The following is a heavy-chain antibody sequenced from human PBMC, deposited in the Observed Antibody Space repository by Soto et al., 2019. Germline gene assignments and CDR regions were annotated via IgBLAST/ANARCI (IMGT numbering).Heavy chain of an antibody. Sequence: GSLRLSCAASGFHFSSYWMSWVRQAPGKGLEWVANIKQDGSEKYYVDSVKGRFTISRDNAKNSLYLQMNSLRAEDTAVYYCARDLDPGVPAWGQGTLVTVSS. CDR2: IKQDGSEK. CDR1: GFHFSSYW. CDR3: ARDLDPGVPA. J-gene: IGHJ5*02. V-gene: IGHV3-7*01. D-gene: IGHD3-3*01.